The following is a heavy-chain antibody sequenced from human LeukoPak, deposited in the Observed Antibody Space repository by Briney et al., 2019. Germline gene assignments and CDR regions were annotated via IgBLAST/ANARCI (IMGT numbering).Heavy chain of an antibody. CDR2: INWNSSYI. CDR1: GFNFDDYA. Sequence: GGSLRLSCAASGFNFDDYAMHWVRHVPGKGLQWVSGINWNSSYIGFADFVKGRFTISRDNAKNSLYLNMNSLRAEDTALYYCAKDTTAAGTGNFDYWGQGTLVTVSS. CDR3: AKDTTAAGTGNFDY. V-gene: IGHV3-9*01. D-gene: IGHD6-13*01. J-gene: IGHJ4*02.